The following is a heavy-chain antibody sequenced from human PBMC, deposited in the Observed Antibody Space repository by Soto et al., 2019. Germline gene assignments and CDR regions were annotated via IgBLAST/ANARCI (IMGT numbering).Heavy chain of an antibody. CDR2: ISYDGSNK. J-gene: IGHJ6*02. V-gene: IGHV3-30-3*01. Sequence: GGSLRLSCAASGFTFSSYAMHWVRQAPGKGLEWVAVISYDGSNKYYADSVKGRFTISRDNSKNTLYLQMNSLRAEDTAVYYCARDRFIGYGMDVWGQGTTLTVSS. D-gene: IGHD1-26*01. CDR3: ARDRFIGYGMDV. CDR1: GFTFSSYA.